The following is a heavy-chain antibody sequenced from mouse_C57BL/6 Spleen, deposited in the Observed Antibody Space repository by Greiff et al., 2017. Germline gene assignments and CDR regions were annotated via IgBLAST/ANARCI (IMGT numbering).Heavy chain of an antibody. V-gene: IGHV2-5*01. CDR3: AKGGSYSNYWYFDV. Sequence: VQLQQSGPGLVQPSQSLSITCTVSGFSLTSYGVHWVRQSPGKGLEWLGVIWRGGSTDYNAAFMYRLSITKDNSKSQVFFKMNSLQADDTAIYYCAKGGSYSNYWYFDVWGTGTTVTVSS. CDR1: GFSLTSYG. J-gene: IGHJ1*03. CDR2: IWRGGST. D-gene: IGHD2-5*01.